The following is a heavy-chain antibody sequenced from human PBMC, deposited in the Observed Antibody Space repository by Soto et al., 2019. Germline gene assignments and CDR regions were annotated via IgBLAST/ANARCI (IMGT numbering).Heavy chain of an antibody. CDR3: ARDRRYYDSSGYSSFDY. V-gene: IGHV4-34*09. Sequence: SETLSLTCAVYGGSFSGYYWSWIRQPPGKGLEWIGEINHSGSTYYNPSLKSRVTISVDTSKNQFSLKLSSVTAADTAVYYCARDRRYYDSSGYSSFDYWGQGTLVTVSS. CDR2: INHSGST. CDR1: GGSFSGYY. D-gene: IGHD3-22*01. J-gene: IGHJ4*02.